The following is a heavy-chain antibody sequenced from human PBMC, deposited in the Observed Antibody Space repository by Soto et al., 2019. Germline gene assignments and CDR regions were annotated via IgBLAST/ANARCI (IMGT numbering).Heavy chain of an antibody. D-gene: IGHD6-13*01. Sequence: TLSLTCTVSGGSISSGGYYWSWIRQHPGKGLEWIGYIYYSGSTYYNPSLKSRVTISVDTSKNQFSLKLSSVTAADTAVYYCARAYSSSWYLDYWGQGTLVTVS. V-gene: IGHV4-31*03. CDR2: IYYSGST. J-gene: IGHJ4*02. CDR3: ARAYSSSWYLDY. CDR1: GGSISSGGYY.